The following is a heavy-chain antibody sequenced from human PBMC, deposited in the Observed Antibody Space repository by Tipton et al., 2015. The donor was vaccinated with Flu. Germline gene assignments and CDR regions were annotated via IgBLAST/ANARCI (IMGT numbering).Heavy chain of an antibody. J-gene: IGHJ4*02. Sequence: SLRLSCAASGFTFSSYWMHWVRQAPGKGLVWVSRINSDGSSTSYADSVKGRFTISRDNAKNTLYLQMNSLRAEDTAVYYCARKIFGDSGFDYWGQGTLVTVSS. CDR1: GFTFSSYW. V-gene: IGHV3-74*01. CDR3: ARKIFGDSGFDY. D-gene: IGHD3-3*01. CDR2: INSDGSST.